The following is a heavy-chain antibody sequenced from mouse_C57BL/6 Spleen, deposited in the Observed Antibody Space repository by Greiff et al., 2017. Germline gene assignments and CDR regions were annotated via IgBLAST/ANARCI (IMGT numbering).Heavy chain of an antibody. J-gene: IGHJ4*01. CDR3: AKKGLFPSAMDY. V-gene: IGHV2-5*01. CDR2: IWRGGST. CDR1: GFSLTSYG. Sequence: VQLVESGPGLVQPSQSLSITCTVSGFSLTSYGVHWVRQSPGKGLEWLGVIWRGGSTDYNAAFMSRLSITKDNSKSQVFFKMNSLHADDTAIYYCAKKGLFPSAMDYWGQGTSVTVSS.